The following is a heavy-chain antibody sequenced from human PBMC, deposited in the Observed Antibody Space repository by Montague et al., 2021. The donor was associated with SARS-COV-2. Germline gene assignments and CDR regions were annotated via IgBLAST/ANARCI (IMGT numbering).Heavy chain of an antibody. CDR3: VRPLYSSGSLDY. V-gene: IGHV3-21*01. Sequence: SLRLSCAASGFTFSTYSMNWVRQAPGKGLEWVSCISSSGSDKYYADSVKGRFTISRDNAKNSLYLQMNSLRAQDTAVYYCVRPLYSSGSLDYWGQGTLVTVSS. CDR1: GFTFSTYS. CDR2: ISSSGSDK. J-gene: IGHJ4*02. D-gene: IGHD6-19*01.